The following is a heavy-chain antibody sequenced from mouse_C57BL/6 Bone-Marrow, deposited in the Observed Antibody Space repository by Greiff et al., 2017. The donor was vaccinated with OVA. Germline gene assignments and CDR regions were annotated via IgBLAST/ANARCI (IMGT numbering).Heavy chain of an antibody. Sequence: EVKLMESGGGLVKPGGSLKLSCAASGFTFSDYGMHWVRQAPEKGLEWVAYISSGSSTIYYADTVKGRFTISRDNAKNTLFLQMTSLRSEDMAMYYCARNGNYSFAYWGQGTLVTVSA. D-gene: IGHD2-1*01. CDR2: ISSGSSTI. J-gene: IGHJ3*01. CDR3: ARNGNYSFAY. V-gene: IGHV5-17*01. CDR1: GFTFSDYG.